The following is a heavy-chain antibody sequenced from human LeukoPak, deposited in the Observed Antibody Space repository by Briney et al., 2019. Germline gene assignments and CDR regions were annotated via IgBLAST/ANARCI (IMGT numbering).Heavy chain of an antibody. CDR2: INPNSGDT. CDR3: ARPNGDYHNWFDP. V-gene: IGHV1-2*02. J-gene: IGHJ5*02. D-gene: IGHD4-17*01. CDR1: GYTFTGYY. Sequence: ASVVVSCKASGYTFTGYYIHWVRQAPGQGLEWMEWINPNSGDTNYAQKFQDRVTLSRDTSISTAYMELTNLRSDDTAVYYCARPNGDYHNWFDPWGQGTLVTVSS.